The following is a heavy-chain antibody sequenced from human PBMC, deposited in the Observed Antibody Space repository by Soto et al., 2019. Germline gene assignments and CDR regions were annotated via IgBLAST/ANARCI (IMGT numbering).Heavy chain of an antibody. D-gene: IGHD1-1*01. CDR2: IFVNGNT. V-gene: IGHV4-4*07. CDR3: ARSGGSYNFDS. CDR1: SGSVSTYY. Sequence: QVQLQESGPGLVKPSETLSLTCTVASGSVSTYYWSWIRQPAGKGLEWIGRIFVNGNTNYNPSLRSRVTISVDTSKGQFSLNLTSVTAADTAVYFCARSGGSYNFDSWGQGILVTVSS. J-gene: IGHJ4*02.